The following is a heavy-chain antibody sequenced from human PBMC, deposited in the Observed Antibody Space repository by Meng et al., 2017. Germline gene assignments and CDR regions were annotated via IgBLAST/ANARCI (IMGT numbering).Heavy chain of an antibody. V-gene: IGHV4-34*01. J-gene: IGHJ4*02. D-gene: IGHD4-11*01. Sequence: QVQLPQGGAGLLKPSETLSLTCAVYGGSFSGYYWSWIRQPPGKGLEWIGEINHSGSTNYNPSLKSRVTISVDTSKNQFSLKLSSVTAADTAVYYCAYATTVSNWGQGTLVTVSS. CDR3: AYATTVSN. CDR1: GGSFSGYY. CDR2: INHSGST.